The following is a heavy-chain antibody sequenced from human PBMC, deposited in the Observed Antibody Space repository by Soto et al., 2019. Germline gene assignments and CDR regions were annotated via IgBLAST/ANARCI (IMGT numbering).Heavy chain of an antibody. Sequence: PSETLSLTCTVSGGSISSGGYYWSWIRQHPGKGLEWIGYIYYSGSTYYNPSLKSRVTISVDTSKNQFSLKLSSVTAADTAVYYCARTIFGVVTSYYFDYWGQGTLVTVSS. J-gene: IGHJ4*02. CDR2: IYYSGST. CDR1: GGSISSGGYY. V-gene: IGHV4-31*03. D-gene: IGHD3-3*01. CDR3: ARTIFGVVTSYYFDY.